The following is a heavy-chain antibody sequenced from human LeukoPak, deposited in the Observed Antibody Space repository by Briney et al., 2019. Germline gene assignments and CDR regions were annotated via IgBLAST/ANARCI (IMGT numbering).Heavy chain of an antibody. V-gene: IGHV3-23*01. CDR3: AKRGYDYGGSFFDY. CDR1: GFTFSRYA. J-gene: IGHJ4*02. D-gene: IGHD4-23*01. CDR2: SGTGGST. Sequence: GGSLRLSCAGSGFTFSRYAMSWVRQAPGKGLEWVSTSGTGGSTYYVDSVKGRFTISRDNSKNTVYLQMNSLRAEDTALYYCAKRGYDYGGSFFDYWGQGTLVTVSS.